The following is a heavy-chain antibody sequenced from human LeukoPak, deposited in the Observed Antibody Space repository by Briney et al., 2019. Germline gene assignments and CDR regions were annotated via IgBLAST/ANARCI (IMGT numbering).Heavy chain of an antibody. CDR2: IIPILGIA. V-gene: IGHV1-69*02. CDR3: ARVPYYYDSSGYYEIGSA. Sequence: ASVKVSCKASGGTFSSYTISWVRQAPGQGLEWMGRIIPILGIANYAQKFQGRVTITADKSTSTAYMELSSLRSEYTAVYYCARVPYYYDSSGYYEIGSAWGQGTLVTVSS. J-gene: IGHJ5*02. CDR1: GGTFSSYT. D-gene: IGHD3-22*01.